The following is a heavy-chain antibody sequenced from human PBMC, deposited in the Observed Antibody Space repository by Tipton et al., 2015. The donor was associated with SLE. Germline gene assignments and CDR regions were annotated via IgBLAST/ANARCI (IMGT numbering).Heavy chain of an antibody. CDR2: IYYSGST. CDR1: GGSISTYY. J-gene: IGHJ6*03. V-gene: IGHV4-59*01. CDR3: ARAGAGYYYYSYMDV. Sequence: TLSLTCTVSGGSISTYYWSWIQQPPGKGLEWIGYIYYSGSTNYNPSLKSRVTISVDTSKNQFSLKLSSVTAADTAVYYCARAGAGYYYYSYMDVWGKGTTRTVSS.